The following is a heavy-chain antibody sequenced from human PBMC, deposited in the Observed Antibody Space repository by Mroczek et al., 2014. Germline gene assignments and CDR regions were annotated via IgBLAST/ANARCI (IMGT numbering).Heavy chain of an antibody. CDR3: ARTKRNSNNHYYHSDNWFDP. Sequence: QVQLQQWGPGLVKPSETLSLTCTVSGGSISSYYWSWIRQPPGKGLEWIGEINHSGSTNYNPSLKSRVTISVDTSKNQFSLKLSSVTAADTAVYYCARTKRNSNNHYYHSDNWFDPWGQGTLVTVSS. D-gene: IGHD3-22*01. J-gene: IGHJ5*02. V-gene: IGHV4-34*01. CDR1: GGSISSYY. CDR2: INHSGST.